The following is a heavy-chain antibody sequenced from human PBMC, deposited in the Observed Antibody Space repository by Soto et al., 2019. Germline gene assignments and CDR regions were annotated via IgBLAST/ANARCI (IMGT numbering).Heavy chain of an antibody. CDR3: ARGGGRFRVVTSRIDF. CDR2: IFYTGIT. D-gene: IGHD3-3*01. J-gene: IGHJ4*02. CDR1: AGSVTRGPYY. V-gene: IGHV4-61*01. Sequence: QVPLQESGPGLVKPSETLSLTCTVSAGSVTRGPYYWSWIRQPPGTGLEWIGYIFYTGITNSHPSLKRRLSIGIDTSRHQFSPKLGAVTAADTAVYYCARGGGRFRVVTSRIDFWSQGTLVTVA.